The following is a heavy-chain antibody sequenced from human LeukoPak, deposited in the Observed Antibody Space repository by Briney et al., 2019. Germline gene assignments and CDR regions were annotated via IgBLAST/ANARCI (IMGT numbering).Heavy chain of an antibody. J-gene: IGHJ4*02. D-gene: IGHD6-19*01. CDR3: ARDISGWLDY. CDR1: GFTFSTSW. CDR2: ISSSSSYI. V-gene: IGHV3-21*01. Sequence: GGSLRLSCATSGFTFSTSWMHWVRQAPGKGLEWVSSISSSSSYIYYADSVKGRFTISRDNAKNSLYLQMNSLRAEDTAVYYCARDISGWLDYWGQGTLVTVSS.